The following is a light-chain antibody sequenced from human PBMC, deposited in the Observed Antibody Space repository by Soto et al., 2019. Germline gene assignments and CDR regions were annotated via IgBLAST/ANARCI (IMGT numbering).Light chain of an antibody. CDR3: CSYAGSYTYV. CDR1: SSDVGGYNY. J-gene: IGLJ1*01. V-gene: IGLV2-11*01. Sequence: QSARTPPRSVSGSPGQSVTISCTGTSSDVGGYNYVSWYQQHPGKAPKLMIYDVSKRPSGVPDRFSGSKSGNTASLTISGFQAEDEADYYCCSYAGSYTYVFGTGTKVTVL. CDR2: DVS.